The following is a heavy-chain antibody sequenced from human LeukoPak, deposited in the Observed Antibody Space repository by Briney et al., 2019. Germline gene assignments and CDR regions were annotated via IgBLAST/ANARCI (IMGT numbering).Heavy chain of an antibody. D-gene: IGHD4-11*01. V-gene: IGHV7-4-1*02. J-gene: IGHJ4*02. CDR3: AREVRAFDY. Sequence: GASVKVSCKASGYTFTAYAMIWVRQAPGQGLEWMGWINTNTGNPTYAQGLTGRFVFSLNTSVSTAYLQISSLKAEDTAVYYCAREVRAFDYWGQGTLVTVSS. CDR2: INTNTGNP. CDR1: GYTFTAYA.